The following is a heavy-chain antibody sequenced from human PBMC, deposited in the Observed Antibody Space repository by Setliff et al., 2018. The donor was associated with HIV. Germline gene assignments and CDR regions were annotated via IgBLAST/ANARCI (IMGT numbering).Heavy chain of an antibody. Sequence: SETLSLTCTVSGGSINNYYWSWVRQPPGKGLEWIGEIYHSGSTNYNPSLKSRVTISVDTSKNQFSLKLNSVTAADTAVYYCTVYNTGSSKDHYWGQGTPVTVSS. V-gene: IGHV4-34*01. CDR2: IYHSGST. D-gene: IGHD2-8*02. CDR1: GGSINNYY. CDR3: TVYNTGSSKDHY. J-gene: IGHJ4*02.